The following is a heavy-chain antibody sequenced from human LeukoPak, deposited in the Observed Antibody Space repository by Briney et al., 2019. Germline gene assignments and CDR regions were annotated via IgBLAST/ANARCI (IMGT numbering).Heavy chain of an antibody. CDR3: ARGHKEHWYSSSWSFDY. CDR2: INPNSGGT. J-gene: IGHJ4*02. CDR1: GYTFTGYY. D-gene: IGHD6-13*01. V-gene: IGHV1-2*02. Sequence: GASVKVSCKASGYTFTGYYMHWVRQAPGQGLEWMGWINPNSGGTNYAQKFQGRVTMTRDTSISTAYMELSRLRSDDTAVYYCARGHKEHWYSSSWSFDYWGQGTLVTVSS.